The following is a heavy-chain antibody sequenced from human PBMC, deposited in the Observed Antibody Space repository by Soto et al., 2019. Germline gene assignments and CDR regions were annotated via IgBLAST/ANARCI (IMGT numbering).Heavy chain of an antibody. CDR2: IIPIFGTA. V-gene: IGHV1-69*06. J-gene: IGHJ5*02. Sequence: ASVKVSCKASGGTFSSYAISWVRQAPGQGLEWMGGIIPIFGTANYAQKFQGRVTITADKSTSTAYMELSSLRSEDAAVYYCASWSSSPREGNWFDPWGQGTLVTVSS. CDR3: ASWSSSPREGNWFDP. D-gene: IGHD6-6*01. CDR1: GGTFSSYA.